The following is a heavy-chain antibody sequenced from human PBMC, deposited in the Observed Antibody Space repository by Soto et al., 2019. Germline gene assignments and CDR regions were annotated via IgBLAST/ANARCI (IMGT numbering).Heavy chain of an antibody. Sequence: ASVKVSCKASGYTFTSYDINWVRQATGQGLEWMGWMNPNSGNTGHAQKFQGRVTMTRNTSISTAYMELSSLRSEDTAVYYCARGYDFWSGYYFDYWGQGTLVTVSS. CDR1: GYTFTSYD. V-gene: IGHV1-8*01. D-gene: IGHD3-3*01. J-gene: IGHJ4*02. CDR3: ARGYDFWSGYYFDY. CDR2: MNPNSGNT.